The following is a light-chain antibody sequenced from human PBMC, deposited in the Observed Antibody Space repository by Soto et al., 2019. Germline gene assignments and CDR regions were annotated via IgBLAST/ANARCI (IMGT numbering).Light chain of an antibody. J-gene: IGKJ5*01. V-gene: IGKV1-5*01. CDR1: QNIRSR. Sequence: DIQMTQSPSTLSASVVDKVTVTCRASQNIRSRLAWYQQKPGKAPNLLISDASSLESRVPSRFSGSGSGTDFTLTISSLQPEDFAVYYCQQSYSTPSITFGQGTRLEIK. CDR3: QQSYSTPSIT. CDR2: DAS.